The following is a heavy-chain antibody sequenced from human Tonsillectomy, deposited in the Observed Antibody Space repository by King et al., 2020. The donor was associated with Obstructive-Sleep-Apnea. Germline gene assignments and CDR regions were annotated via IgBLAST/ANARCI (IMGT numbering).Heavy chain of an antibody. CDR2: VRTKGHNYAT. J-gene: IGHJ4*02. V-gene: IGHV3-73*02. CDR3: TRQGVDAGTWFFDY. D-gene: IGHD3-3*01. CDR1: GFTFSASA. Sequence: EVQLVESGGGLVQPGESLRLSCAASGFTFSASAMHWVRQAPGKGLEWLGRVRTKGHNYATVYTASVKGRFTMSRDDSKNTAYLQMDSLKTEDTAMYYCTRQGVDAGTWFFDYWGQGILVTVSS.